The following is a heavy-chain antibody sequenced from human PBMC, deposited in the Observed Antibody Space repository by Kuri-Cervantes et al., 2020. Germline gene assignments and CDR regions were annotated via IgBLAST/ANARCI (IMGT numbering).Heavy chain of an antibody. CDR2: IYYSGST. CDR3: ARVRATGGFDS. J-gene: IGHJ4*02. Sequence: SETLSLTCAVSGYSISSGYYWSWIRQPPGKGLEWIGSIYYSGSTYYNPSLKSRVTISVDTSKNQFSLKLCSVTAADTAVYYCARVRATGGFDSWGQGTLVTVSS. V-gene: IGHV4-38-2*01. CDR1: GYSISSGYY. D-gene: IGHD1-26*01.